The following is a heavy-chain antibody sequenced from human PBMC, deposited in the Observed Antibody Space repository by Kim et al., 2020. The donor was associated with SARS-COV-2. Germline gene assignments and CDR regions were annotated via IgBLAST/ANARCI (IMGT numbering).Heavy chain of an antibody. CDR3: AKEWAIVVPAAFDY. J-gene: IGHJ4*02. Sequence: ADSGKGRFTISRDNYKNTLYLQMNSLRAEDTAVYYCAKEWAIVVPAAFDYWGQGTLVTVSS. D-gene: IGHD2-2*01. V-gene: IGHV3-30*02.